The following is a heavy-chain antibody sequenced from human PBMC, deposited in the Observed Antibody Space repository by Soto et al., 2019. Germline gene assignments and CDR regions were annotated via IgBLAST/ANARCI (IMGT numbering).Heavy chain of an antibody. CDR2: IIPILGIA. CDR1: GGTFSSYT. CDR3: ARDAVVTALDY. Sequence: QVQLVQSGAEVKKPGSSVKVSCKASGGTFSSYTISWVRQAPGQGLEWMGRIIPILGIANYAQKFQGRVTITADKSTSTAYMELSSLISEDTAVYYCARDAVVTALDYWGKGTLVTVSS. V-gene: IGHV1-69*08. D-gene: IGHD2-21*02. J-gene: IGHJ4*02.